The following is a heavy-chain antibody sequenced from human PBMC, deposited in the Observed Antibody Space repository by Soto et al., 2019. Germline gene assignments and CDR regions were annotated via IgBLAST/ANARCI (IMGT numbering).Heavy chain of an antibody. Sequence: LRLSCAASGFTFSSYAMHWVRQAPGKGLEWVSAISCGGGSTYYADSVKGRFTISRDNSKNTLYLQMNSLRAEDTAVYYCAKKGPDYGDSYYFDYWGQGTLVTVSS. CDR3: AKKGPDYGDSYYFDY. CDR1: GFTFSSYA. D-gene: IGHD4-17*01. CDR2: ISCGGGST. V-gene: IGHV3-23*01. J-gene: IGHJ4*02.